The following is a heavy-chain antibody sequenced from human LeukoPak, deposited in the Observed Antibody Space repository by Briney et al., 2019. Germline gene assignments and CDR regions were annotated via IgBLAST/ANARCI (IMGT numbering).Heavy chain of an antibody. CDR2: INPSGGST. Sequence: ASVKVSCKASGYTFTGYYMHWMRQAPGQGLEWMGIINPSGGSTSYAQKFQGRVTMTRDMSTSTVYMELSSLRSEDTAVYYCARDGSQLWFFDYWGQGTLVTVSS. V-gene: IGHV1-46*01. D-gene: IGHD5-18*01. J-gene: IGHJ4*02. CDR1: GYTFTGYY. CDR3: ARDGSQLWFFDY.